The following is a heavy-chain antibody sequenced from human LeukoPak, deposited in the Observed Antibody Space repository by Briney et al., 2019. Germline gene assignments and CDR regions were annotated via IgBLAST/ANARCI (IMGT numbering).Heavy chain of an antibody. Sequence: SETLSLTYTVSASSISSYYWSSIRQPPGKGLECIGYIYYSGSTNYNPSLKSRVTISVDTSKNQFSLKLSSVTAADTAVYYSARCCLYYYYGMDVWGQGTAVTVSS. CDR2: IYYSGST. D-gene: IGHD2-15*01. CDR3: ARCCLYYYYGMDV. J-gene: IGHJ6*02. CDR1: ASSISSYY. V-gene: IGHV4-59*01.